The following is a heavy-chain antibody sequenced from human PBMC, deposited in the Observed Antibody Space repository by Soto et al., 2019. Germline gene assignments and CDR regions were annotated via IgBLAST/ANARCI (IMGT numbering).Heavy chain of an antibody. CDR1: GFTFSLCA. Sequence: EVQLLESGGGLVQPGGSLRLSCAASGFTFSLCAMSWVRQAPGKGLEWVSDISRSGDNIYYAGSVKGRFTISRDNSRNTLYLQMHGLRAGDTAVYYCASREYYDTTGYFDYWGQGTLVTVS. D-gene: IGHD3-22*01. CDR2: ISRSGDNI. J-gene: IGHJ4*02. CDR3: ASREYYDTTGYFDY. V-gene: IGHV3-23*01.